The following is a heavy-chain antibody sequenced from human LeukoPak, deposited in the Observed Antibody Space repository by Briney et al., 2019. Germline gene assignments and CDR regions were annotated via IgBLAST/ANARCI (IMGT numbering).Heavy chain of an antibody. Sequence: SETLSLTCTVSGGSISSYYWSWIRQPPGKGLEWIGYIYYSGSTYYNPSLKSRVTISVDTSKNQFSLKPSSVTAADTAVYYCARERSAAGFDYWGQGTLVTVSS. V-gene: IGHV4-59*12. CDR1: GGSISSYY. J-gene: IGHJ4*02. CDR2: IYYSGST. CDR3: ARERSAAGFDY. D-gene: IGHD6-13*01.